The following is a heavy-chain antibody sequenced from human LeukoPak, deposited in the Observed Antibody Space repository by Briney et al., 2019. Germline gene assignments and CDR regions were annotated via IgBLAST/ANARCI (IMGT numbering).Heavy chain of an antibody. V-gene: IGHV3-21*06. CDR1: GFTFSSSS. D-gene: IGHD2-15*01. CDR2: ISPSSSYI. Sequence: GGSLRLSCAASGFTFSSSSMNWVRQAPGKGLEFVSSISPSSSYIYYADSLKGRFTISRDDAKNSLFLQMNSLRAEDTAVYYCAREGGYCSGGSCRFFDYWGQGTLVTVSS. J-gene: IGHJ4*02. CDR3: AREGGYCSGGSCRFFDY.